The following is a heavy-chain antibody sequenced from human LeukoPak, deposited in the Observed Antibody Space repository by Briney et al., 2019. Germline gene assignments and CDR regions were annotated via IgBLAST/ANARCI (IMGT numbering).Heavy chain of an antibody. D-gene: IGHD6-13*01. V-gene: IGHV3-30*18. CDR3: AKSPAAAGPYYFDY. J-gene: IGHJ4*02. CDR2: ISYDGSNK. Sequence: GGSLRLSCAASGFTFSSYGMHWVRQAPGKGLEWVAVISYDGSNKYYADSVKGRFTISRDNSKNTLYLQMNSLRAEDTAVYYCAKSPAAAGPYYFDYWGQGTLVTVSS. CDR1: GFTFSSYG.